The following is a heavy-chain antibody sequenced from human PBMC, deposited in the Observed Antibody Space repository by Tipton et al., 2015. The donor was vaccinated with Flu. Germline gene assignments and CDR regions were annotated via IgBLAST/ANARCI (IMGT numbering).Heavy chain of an antibody. CDR2: ISGSGGST. CDR1: GFTFSSYA. CDR3: AKNLRDYYYYGMDV. J-gene: IGHJ6*02. V-gene: IGHV3-23*01. Sequence: SLRLSCAASGFTFSSYAMSWVRQAPGKGLEGVSAISGSGGSTYYADSVKGRFTISRDNSKNTLYLQMNSLRAEDTAVYYCAKNLRDYYYYGMDVWGQGTTVTVSS.